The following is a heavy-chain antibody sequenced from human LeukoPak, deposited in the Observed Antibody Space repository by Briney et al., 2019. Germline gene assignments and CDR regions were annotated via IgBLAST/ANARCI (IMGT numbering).Heavy chain of an antibody. V-gene: IGHV3-30*18. Sequence: PGGSLRLSCAASGFTFSSYAMHWVRQSLGKGLEWVAVMPYDGFNKYYADSVKGRFTISRDNSKNTLYLQMNSLRAEDTAVYYCAKTKGYSYGYYFDYWGQGTLVTVSS. D-gene: IGHD5-18*01. CDR3: AKTKGYSYGYYFDY. CDR2: MPYDGFNK. CDR1: GFTFSSYA. J-gene: IGHJ4*02.